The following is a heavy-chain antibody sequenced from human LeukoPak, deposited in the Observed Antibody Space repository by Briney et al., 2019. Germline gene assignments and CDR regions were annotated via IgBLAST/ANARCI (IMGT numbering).Heavy chain of an antibody. J-gene: IGHJ4*02. CDR1: AYSFTNYW. D-gene: IGHD5-18*01. V-gene: IGHV5-51*01. Sequence: GESLKISCKDSAYSFTNYWIVWVRQMPGKGLEWMGIIYPSDSDTRYSPSFQGQVTISADKSISTAYLQWNSLKASDTAMYYCARRHKRGAYSYAVDYWGQGTLVTVSS. CDR3: ARRHKRGAYSYAVDY. CDR2: IYPSDSDT.